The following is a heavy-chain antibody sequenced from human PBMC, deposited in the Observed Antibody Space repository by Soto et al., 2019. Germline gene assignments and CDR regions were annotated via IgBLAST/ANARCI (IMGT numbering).Heavy chain of an antibody. J-gene: IGHJ6*03. CDR2: IYYSGST. CDR3: ARQGAGLRFLEWPFYYKDV. D-gene: IGHD3-3*01. CDR1: CGSISSSSYY. V-gene: IGHV4-39*01. Sequence: SETLSLTCTVSCGSISSSSYYWGWIRQPPGKGLEWIGSIYYSGSTYYNPSLKSRVTISVDTSKNQFSLKLSSVTAADTAVYYCARQGAGLRFLEWPFYYKDVWGKGTTVTVSS.